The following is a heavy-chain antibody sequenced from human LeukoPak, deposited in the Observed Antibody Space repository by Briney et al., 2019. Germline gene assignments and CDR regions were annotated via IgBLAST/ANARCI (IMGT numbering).Heavy chain of an antibody. J-gene: IGHJ4*02. D-gene: IGHD1-26*01. CDR2: IYTSGGT. V-gene: IGHV4-59*10. CDR3: ARGNSGSYGEFDN. Sequence: PSETMSLTCTVYGASITSYYWSWNRQPAGKGLEWIGRIYTSGGTTYNASLKTRVSMSGEPSTNQSSLKLSSVTPAATAVFYCARGNSGSYGEFDNWGQGTLITVSS. CDR1: GASITSYY.